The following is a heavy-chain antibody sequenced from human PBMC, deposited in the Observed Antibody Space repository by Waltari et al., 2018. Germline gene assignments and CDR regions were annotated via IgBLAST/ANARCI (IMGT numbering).Heavy chain of an antibody. CDR3: ARQFKGYNYGLGDYYYYGMDV. CDR2: IYYSGTT. J-gene: IGHJ6*02. V-gene: IGHV4-39*01. D-gene: IGHD5-18*01. Sequence: GSVLVWVLSIYYSGTTYYMPSLKSGVTISVDTSKNQFSLKLSSVTAADTAMYYCARQFKGYNYGLGDYYYYGMDVWGQGTTVTVSS.